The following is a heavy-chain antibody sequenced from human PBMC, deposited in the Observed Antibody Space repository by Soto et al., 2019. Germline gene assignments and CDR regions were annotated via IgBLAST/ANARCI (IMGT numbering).Heavy chain of an antibody. J-gene: IGHJ5*02. Sequence: ASVKVSCKASGYTFTSYGISWVRQAPGRGLEWMGWISAYNGNTNYAQKLQGRVTMTTDTSTSTAYMELRSLRSDDTAVYYCAREYTYYDSSGYYFNWFDPWGQGTLVTVSS. CDR3: AREYTYYDSSGYYFNWFDP. V-gene: IGHV1-18*01. D-gene: IGHD3-22*01. CDR1: GYTFTSYG. CDR2: ISAYNGNT.